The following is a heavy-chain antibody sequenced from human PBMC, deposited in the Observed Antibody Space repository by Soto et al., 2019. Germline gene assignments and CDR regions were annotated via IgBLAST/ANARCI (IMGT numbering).Heavy chain of an antibody. J-gene: IGHJ5*02. Sequence: PSETLSLTCTVSGGSISSSSYYWGWIRQPPGKGLEWIGSIYYSGSTYYNPSLKSRVTISVDTSKNQFSLKLSSVTAADTAVYYCASITTKTPYYDILTGYSPWGQGTLVT. CDR2: IYYSGST. V-gene: IGHV4-39*01. D-gene: IGHD3-9*01. CDR1: GGSISSSSYY. CDR3: ASITTKTPYYDILTGYSP.